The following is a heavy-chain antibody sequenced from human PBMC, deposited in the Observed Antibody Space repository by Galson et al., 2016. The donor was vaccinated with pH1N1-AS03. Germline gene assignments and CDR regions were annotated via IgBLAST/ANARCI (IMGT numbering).Heavy chain of an antibody. CDR1: GYSISSGYY. CDR2: IYHSGST. D-gene: IGHD5-24*01. V-gene: IGHV4-38-2*01. CDR3: ARPSRDGYNFDAFDI. Sequence: LSLTCAVSGYSISSGYYWGWIRQPPGKGLEWIGSIYHSGSTYYNPSLKSRVTISVDTSKNQFSLKLSSVTAADTAVYYCARPSRDGYNFDAFDIWGQGTMVTVSS. J-gene: IGHJ3*02.